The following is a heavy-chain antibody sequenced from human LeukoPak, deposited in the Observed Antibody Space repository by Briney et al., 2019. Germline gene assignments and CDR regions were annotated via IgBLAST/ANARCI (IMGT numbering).Heavy chain of an antibody. CDR3: ARDPVGRWSPDLDY. CDR1: GYTLTNYG. Sequence: EASVKVSCKASGYTLTNYGINWVRQPTGQGLEWMGWMNPNSGNTGYAQKFQGRVTMTRNTSISTAYMELSGLRSDDTAVYYCARDPVGRWSPDLDYWGQGTLVTVSS. D-gene: IGHD1-26*01. V-gene: IGHV1-8*02. CDR2: MNPNSGNT. J-gene: IGHJ4*02.